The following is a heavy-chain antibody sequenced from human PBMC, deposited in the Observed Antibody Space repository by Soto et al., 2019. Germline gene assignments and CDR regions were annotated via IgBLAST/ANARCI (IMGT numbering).Heavy chain of an antibody. V-gene: IGHV3-23*01. D-gene: IGHD1-26*01. CDR2: ISIRGGYR. CDR1: GFTFSSSG. Sequence: EGQLLQSGGGLVQPGESLRLSCAASGFTFSSSGMSWVRQAPGKGLEWVSRISIRGGYRYYADSVKGRFTISRDNSKNTLYLQMSSLTAEDTALYYCATRGGFALWGQGTMVAVSP. CDR3: ATRGGFAL. J-gene: IGHJ3*01.